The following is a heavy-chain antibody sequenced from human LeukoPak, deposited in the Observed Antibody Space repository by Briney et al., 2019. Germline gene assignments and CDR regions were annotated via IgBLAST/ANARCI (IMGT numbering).Heavy chain of an antibody. J-gene: IGHJ5*02. CDR3: ARRGERYSSSWYARPNWFDP. CDR1: GGFINSYY. Sequence: SETLSLTCTVSGGFINSYYWSWIRQPPGKGLEWIGYIHYSGSTNYNPSLKSRVTISVDTTKNQFSLKLSSVTAADTAVYYCARRGERYSSSWYARPNWFDPWGQGTLVTVSS. V-gene: IGHV4-59*12. CDR2: IHYSGST. D-gene: IGHD6-13*01.